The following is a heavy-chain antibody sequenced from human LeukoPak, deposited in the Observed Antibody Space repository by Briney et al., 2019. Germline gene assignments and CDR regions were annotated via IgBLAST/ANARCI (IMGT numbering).Heavy chain of an antibody. D-gene: IGHD2-2*01. CDR3: ARDPRRLTPDCTSTSCYENYFDP. CDR2: IYRSGSA. CDR1: GYSISSGYQ. V-gene: IGHV4-38-2*02. Sequence: SETLSLTCGVSGYSISSGYQWAWIRQPPGKGLEWIGSIYRSGSAHYNLSLKSRVTISVDTSKNQFSLKLSSVTAADTAVYYCARDPRRLTPDCTSTSCYENYFDPWGQGTLVTVSS. J-gene: IGHJ5*02.